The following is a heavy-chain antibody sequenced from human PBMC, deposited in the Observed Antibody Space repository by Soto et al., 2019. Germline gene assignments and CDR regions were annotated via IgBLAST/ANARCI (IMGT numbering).Heavy chain of an antibody. D-gene: IGHD5-18*01. V-gene: IGHV4-34*01. CDR2: INHSGST. Sequence: SETLSLTCAVYGGSFSGYYWSWIRQPPGKGLEWIGEINHSGSTNYNPSLKSRVTISVDTSKNQFSLKLSSVTAADTAVYYCARRRYTAMVNFDYWGQGTLVTVSS. CDR3: ARRRYTAMVNFDY. J-gene: IGHJ4*02. CDR1: GGSFSGYY.